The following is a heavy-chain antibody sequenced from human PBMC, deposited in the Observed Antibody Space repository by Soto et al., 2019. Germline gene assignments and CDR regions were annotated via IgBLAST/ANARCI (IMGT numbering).Heavy chain of an antibody. CDR2: MNPNSGDT. V-gene: IGHV1-8*01. CDR3: ASGLGDY. CDR1: GYAFTSYD. Sequence: QVQLEQSGAEVKKPGASVQVSCKASGYAFTSYDINWVRQAAGQGLEWIGWMNPNSGDTGYAQKFQGRVTMTRNTSISTAYMELSSLRSEDTAVYYCASGLGDYWGQGTLVTVSS. J-gene: IGHJ4*02.